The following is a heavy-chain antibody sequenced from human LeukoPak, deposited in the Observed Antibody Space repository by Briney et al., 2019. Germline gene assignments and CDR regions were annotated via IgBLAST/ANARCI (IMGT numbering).Heavy chain of an antibody. CDR3: VKGQRYYYGSGDWFDP. D-gene: IGHD3-10*01. V-gene: IGHV3-64D*06. J-gene: IGHJ5*02. Sequence: GGSLRLSCSASGFTFSNYAIHWVRQAPGRGLEYVSAISSSGGSTYYADSVEGRFTISRDNSKNTLYLQMSSLRAEDTAVYYCVKGQRYYYGSGDWFDPWGLGTLVTVSS. CDR2: ISSSGGST. CDR1: GFTFSNYA.